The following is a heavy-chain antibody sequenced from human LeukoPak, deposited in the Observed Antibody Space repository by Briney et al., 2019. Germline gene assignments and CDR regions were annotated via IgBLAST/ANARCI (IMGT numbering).Heavy chain of an antibody. V-gene: IGHV4-39*07. J-gene: IGHJ5*02. Sequence: SETLSLTCTVSGGSFSSSSYYWGWIRQPPGKGLEWIGSIYYSGSTYYNPSLKSRVTISVDTSKNQFSLKLSSVTAADTAVYYCARDVFLEWLFSWFDPWGQGTLVTVSS. CDR3: ARDVFLEWLFSWFDP. CDR2: IYYSGST. CDR1: GGSFSSSSYY. D-gene: IGHD3-3*01.